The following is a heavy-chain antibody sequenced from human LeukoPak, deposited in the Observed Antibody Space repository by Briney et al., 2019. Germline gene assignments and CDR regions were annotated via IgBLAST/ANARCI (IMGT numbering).Heavy chain of an antibody. Sequence: KPSETLSLTCAVYGGSFSGYYWSWIRQPPGKGLEWIGEINHSGSTNYNPSLNSRVTISLDTSKNQFSLKLTSVTAADTAVYYCARLNGDYWGQGTLVTVSS. CDR1: GGSFSGYY. CDR3: ARLNGDY. CDR2: INHSGST. J-gene: IGHJ4*02. V-gene: IGHV4-34*01.